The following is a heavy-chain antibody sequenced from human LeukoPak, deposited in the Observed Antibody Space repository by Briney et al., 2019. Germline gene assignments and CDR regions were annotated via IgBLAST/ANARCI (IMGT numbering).Heavy chain of an antibody. Sequence: ASMKVSCKASGYTFTGYYMHWVRQAPGQGLEWMGRINPNSGGTNYAKKFQGRVTMTRDTSISTAYMELSRLRSDDTAVYYCARDVGILNFDYWGQGTLVTVSS. J-gene: IGHJ4*02. CDR2: INPNSGGT. CDR1: GYTFTGYY. V-gene: IGHV1-2*06. D-gene: IGHD1-14*01. CDR3: ARDVGILNFDY.